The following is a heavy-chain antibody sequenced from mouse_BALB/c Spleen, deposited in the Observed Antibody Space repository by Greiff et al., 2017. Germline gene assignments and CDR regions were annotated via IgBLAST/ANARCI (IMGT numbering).Heavy chain of an antibody. Sequence: DLVKPGASVKLSCKASGYTFTSYWINWMKQRPGQGLEWIGRIAPGSGSTYYNEMFKGKATLTVDTSSSTAYIQLSSLSSEDSAVYFCALGYGNLDYWGQGTTLTVSS. V-gene: IGHV1S41*01. CDR1: GYTFTSYW. D-gene: IGHD2-10*02. J-gene: IGHJ2*01. CDR2: IAPGSGST. CDR3: ALGYGNLDY.